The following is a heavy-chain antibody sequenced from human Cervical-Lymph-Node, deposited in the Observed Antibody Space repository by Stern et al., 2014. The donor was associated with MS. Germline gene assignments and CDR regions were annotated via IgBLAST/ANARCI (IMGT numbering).Heavy chain of an antibody. CDR3: ARGRGGNYRYYFDY. J-gene: IGHJ4*02. CDR2: ISSGGSYI. Sequence: EVQLVESGGGLVKPGWSLRLSCAASGFTFSSYSMNWVRQAPGKGLEWVASISSGGSYIYYADSLKGRFTISRDNAKNSLYLQMNSLRAEDTAVYYCARGRGGNYRYYFDYWGQGTLVTVSS. CDR1: GFTFSSYS. V-gene: IGHV3-21*01. D-gene: IGHD4-23*01.